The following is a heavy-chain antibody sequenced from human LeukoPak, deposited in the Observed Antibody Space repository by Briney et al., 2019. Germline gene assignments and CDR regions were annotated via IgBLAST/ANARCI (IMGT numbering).Heavy chain of an antibody. CDR3: ARVMYYYGSGSYFYGMDV. V-gene: IGHV3-33*01. CDR2: IWYDGSNK. CDR1: GFTFRNYG. D-gene: IGHD3-10*01. Sequence: GGSLRLSCAASGFTFRNYGMNWVRQAPGKGLEWVAVIWYDGSNKYYADSVKGRFTISRDNSKNTLYLQMNSLRAEDTAVYYCARVMYYYGSGSYFYGMDVWGKGTTVTVSS. J-gene: IGHJ6*04.